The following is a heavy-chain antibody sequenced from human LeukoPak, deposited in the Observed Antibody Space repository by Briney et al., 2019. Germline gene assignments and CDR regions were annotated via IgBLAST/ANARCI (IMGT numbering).Heavy chain of an antibody. CDR3: AKQGGGTYDY. V-gene: IGHV3-23*01. Sequence: PGGSQRLSCAATGFTFSNYAMSWVRQAPGKGLEWVSSISGDGATTFYADSVKGRFTMSRDNSKNTLYVQMDSLRAEDTAVYYCAKQGGGTYDYWGQGTLVTVSS. CDR2: ISGDGATT. CDR1: GFTFSNYA. D-gene: IGHD1-26*01. J-gene: IGHJ4*02.